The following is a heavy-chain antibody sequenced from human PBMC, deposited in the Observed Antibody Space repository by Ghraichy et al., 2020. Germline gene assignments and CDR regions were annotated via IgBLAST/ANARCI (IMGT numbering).Heavy chain of an antibody. CDR1: GFTFSGYS. Sequence: GGSLRLSCVGSGFTFSGYSMNWVCQSPGKGLEWVSYITSSGRTIFYADSVKGRFTISRDNAQKSLYLQMNSLRDEDTAVYYCARGSRVVRFYYYDGMDVWGQGTTVTVS. CDR2: ITSSGRTI. D-gene: IGHD4-23*01. J-gene: IGHJ6*02. CDR3: ARGSRVVRFYYYDGMDV. V-gene: IGHV3-48*02.